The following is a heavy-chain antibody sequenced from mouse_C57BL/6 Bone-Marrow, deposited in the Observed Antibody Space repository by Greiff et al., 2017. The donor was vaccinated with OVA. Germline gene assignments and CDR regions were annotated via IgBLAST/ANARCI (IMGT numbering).Heavy chain of an antibody. D-gene: IGHD1-1*01. CDR1: GYTFTDYY. J-gene: IGHJ2*01. Sequence: EVQLQQSGPELVKPGASVKISCKASGYTFTDYYMNWVKQSHGKSLEWIGDINPNNGGTSYNQKFKGKATLTVDKSSSTAYMELRSLTSKDSAVYYCARSHYYGSSPFDYWGQGTTLTVSS. CDR3: ARSHYYGSSPFDY. V-gene: IGHV1-26*01. CDR2: INPNNGGT.